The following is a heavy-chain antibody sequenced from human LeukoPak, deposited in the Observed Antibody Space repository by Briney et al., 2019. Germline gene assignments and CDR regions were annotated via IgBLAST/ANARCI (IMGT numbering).Heavy chain of an antibody. V-gene: IGHV3-11*04. CDR2: ISSSGSTI. D-gene: IGHD5-12*01. J-gene: IGHJ4*02. CDR3: ARGFSGYVDFDY. CDR1: GFTVISNY. Sequence: GGSLRLSCAASGFTVISNYMSWVRQAPGKGLEWVSYISSSGSTIYYADSVKGRFTISRDNAKNSLYLQMNSLRAEDTAVYYCARGFSGYVDFDYWGQGTLVTVSS.